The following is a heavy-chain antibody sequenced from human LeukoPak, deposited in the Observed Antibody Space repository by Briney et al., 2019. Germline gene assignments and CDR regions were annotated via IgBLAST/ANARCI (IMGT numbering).Heavy chain of an antibody. CDR3: ARAAQYYYDSSGYYPFDY. D-gene: IGHD3-22*01. J-gene: IGHJ4*02. Sequence: GGSLRPSCAASGFTFSSYWMHWVSQAPGKGLVWVSRINSDGSSTSYADSVKGRFTISRDNAKNTLYLQMNSLRAEDTAVYYCARAAQYYYDSSGYYPFDYWGQGTLVTVSS. V-gene: IGHV3-74*01. CDR2: INSDGSST. CDR1: GFTFSSYW.